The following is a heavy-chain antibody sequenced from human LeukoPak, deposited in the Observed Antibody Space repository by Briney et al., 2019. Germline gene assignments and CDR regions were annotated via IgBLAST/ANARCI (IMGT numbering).Heavy chain of an antibody. V-gene: IGHV4-4*07. D-gene: IGHD3-10*01. CDR2: IYTSGST. Sequence: SETLSLTCTVSGGSISSYYWSWIRQPAGKGLEWIGLIYTSGSTNYNPSLKSRVTMSVDTSKNQFSLKLSSVTAADTAVYYCARESYGSRSYDYYYYYMDVWGKGTTVTVSS. J-gene: IGHJ6*03. CDR3: ARESYGSRSYDYYYYYMDV. CDR1: GGSISSYY.